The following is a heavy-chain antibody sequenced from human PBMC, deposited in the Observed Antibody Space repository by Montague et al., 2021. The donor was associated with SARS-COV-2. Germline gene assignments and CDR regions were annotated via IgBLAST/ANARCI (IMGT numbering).Heavy chain of an antibody. D-gene: IGHD3-10*01. CDR3: ARATSVRGAVSWFDP. V-gene: IGHV4-59*11. Sequence: SETLSLTCTVSGGSISSHFWSFIRQPPGKGLEWIGYINSSGGTNDNPSLRSRLTMSVDTSKDQFSLQLRSMTPADTAVYFCARATSVRGAVSWFDPWGQGILVTVSS. J-gene: IGHJ5*02. CDR2: INSSGGT. CDR1: GGSISSHF.